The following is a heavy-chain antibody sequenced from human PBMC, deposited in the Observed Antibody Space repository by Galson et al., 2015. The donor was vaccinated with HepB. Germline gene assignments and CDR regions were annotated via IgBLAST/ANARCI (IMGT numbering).Heavy chain of an antibody. CDR2: ISSSSSTI. Sequence: SLRLSCAASGFTFSSYSMNWVRQAPGKGLEWVSYISSSSSTIYYADSVKGRFTISRDNAKNSLYLQMNSLRAEDTAVYYCARDGRDYYGSGDYWGQGTLVTVSS. V-gene: IGHV3-48*01. CDR3: ARDGRDYYGSGDY. J-gene: IGHJ4*02. D-gene: IGHD3-10*01. CDR1: GFTFSSYS.